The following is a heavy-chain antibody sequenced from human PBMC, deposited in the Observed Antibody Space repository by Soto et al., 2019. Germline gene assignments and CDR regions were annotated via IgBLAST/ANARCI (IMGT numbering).Heavy chain of an antibody. D-gene: IGHD3-10*01. J-gene: IGHJ4*02. Sequence: EVQLVESGGGLVQPGGSLRLSCAASGFTVSSNYMSWVRQAPGKGLEWVSVIYSGGSTYYADSVKGRFTISRDNSKNTLYLQMNSLRAEDTAVYYCARQVPQSAGLFFDYWGQGTLITVSS. V-gene: IGHV3-66*04. CDR2: IYSGGST. CDR1: GFTVSSNY. CDR3: ARQVPQSAGLFFDY.